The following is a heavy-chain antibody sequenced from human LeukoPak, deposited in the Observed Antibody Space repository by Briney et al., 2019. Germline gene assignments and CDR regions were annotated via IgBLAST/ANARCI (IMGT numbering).Heavy chain of an antibody. CDR3: ARDKETATTADLGY. V-gene: IGHV3-74*01. D-gene: IGHD5-24*01. Sequence: PGGSLRLSCAASGFTFSSYWMHWVRQAPGKGLVWVSRINSDGSRTNNADSVKGRFTISRDNAKNMLYLQMNSLRAEDTAVYYCARDKETATTADLGYWGQGTLVTVSS. CDR1: GFTFSSYW. CDR2: INSDGSRT. J-gene: IGHJ4*02.